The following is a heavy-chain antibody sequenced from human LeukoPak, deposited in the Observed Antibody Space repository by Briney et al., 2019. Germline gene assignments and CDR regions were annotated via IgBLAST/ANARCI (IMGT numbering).Heavy chain of an antibody. Sequence: PGGSLRLSCAASGFTVSSNYMSWVRQAPGKGLEWVSVIYSGGSTYYADSVKGRFTISRDNSKNTLYLQMNSLRAEDTAVNYCARHELRLAPTNWFDPWGQGTLVTVSS. CDR3: ARHELRLAPTNWFDP. CDR1: GFTVSSNY. D-gene: IGHD1-26*01. CDR2: IYSGGST. V-gene: IGHV3-66*04. J-gene: IGHJ5*02.